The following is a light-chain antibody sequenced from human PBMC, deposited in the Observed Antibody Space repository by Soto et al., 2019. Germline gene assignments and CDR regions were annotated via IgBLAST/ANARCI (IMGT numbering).Light chain of an antibody. J-gene: IGKJ5*01. CDR2: DAS. CDR1: QSVSIY. V-gene: IGKV3-11*01. CDR3: QQYGSSPIA. Sequence: EIVLTQSPATLSLSPGERATLSCRASQSVSIYLAWYQQKPGQAPRLLIYDASNRATGIPARFSGSGSGTDFTLTISSLEPEDFAVYYCQQYGSSPIAFGQGTRLEIK.